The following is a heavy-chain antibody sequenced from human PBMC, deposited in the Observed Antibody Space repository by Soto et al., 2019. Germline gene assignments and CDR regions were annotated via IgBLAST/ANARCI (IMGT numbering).Heavy chain of an antibody. J-gene: IGHJ6*02. D-gene: IGHD2-2*01. CDR1: GFTFSSYD. V-gene: IGHV3-13*01. Sequence: GGSLRLSCAAPGFTFSSYDMHWVRQATGKGLEWVSAIGTAGDTYYPGSVKGRFTISRENAKNSLYLQMNSLRAGDTAAYYCARAESSSSKKYYYYGMDVWGQGTTVTVSS. CDR3: ARAESSSSKKYYYYGMDV. CDR2: IGTAGDT.